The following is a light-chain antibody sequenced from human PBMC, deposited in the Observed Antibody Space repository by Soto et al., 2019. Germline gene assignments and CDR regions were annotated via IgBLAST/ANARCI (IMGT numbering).Light chain of an antibody. CDR3: QQYGSSPLIS. CDR1: RSVSSN. J-gene: IGKJ5*01. Sequence: EIVMTQSPATLSVSPGEGATLSCRCIRSVSSNLALYQQKPGQAPRLLLFGASKRATGIPDRFSGSGSGRDFTLTISGLEPEDFAVYYCQQYGSSPLISFGQGTRLEIK. V-gene: IGKV3-20*01. CDR2: GAS.